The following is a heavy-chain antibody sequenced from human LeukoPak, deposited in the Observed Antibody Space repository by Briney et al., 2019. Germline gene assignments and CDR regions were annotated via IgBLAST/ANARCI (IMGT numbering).Heavy chain of an antibody. CDR2: ISYDGSNK. D-gene: IGHD6-13*01. CDR3: AKTDIAAAGTPLDY. Sequence: GGSLRLSCAASGFTFSSYAMHWVRQAPGKGLEWVAVISYDGSNKYYADSVKGRFTISRDNSKNTLYLQMNSLRAEDTAVYYCAKTDIAAAGTPLDYWGQGTLVTVSS. V-gene: IGHV3-30-3*02. CDR1: GFTFSSYA. J-gene: IGHJ4*02.